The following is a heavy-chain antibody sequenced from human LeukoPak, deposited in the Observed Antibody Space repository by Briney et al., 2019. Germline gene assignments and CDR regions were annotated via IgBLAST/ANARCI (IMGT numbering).Heavy chain of an antibody. J-gene: IGHJ4*02. Sequence: QPGGSLRLSCTGSGLTFGDYGMSWFRQAPGKGLEWVGHIRSKTYGGTTEYATSIKGRFTISRDDSKSIAYLQMNSLKTEDTAVYYCSRDDNWGRENFDYWGQGTLVTVSS. CDR2: IRSKTYGGTT. CDR1: GLTFGDYG. V-gene: IGHV3-49*03. D-gene: IGHD7-27*01. CDR3: SRDDNWGRENFDY.